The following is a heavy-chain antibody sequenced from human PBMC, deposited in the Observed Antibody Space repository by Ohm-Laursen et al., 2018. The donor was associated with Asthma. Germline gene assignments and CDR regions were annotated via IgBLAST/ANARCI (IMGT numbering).Heavy chain of an antibody. CDR1: GTTFSNAW. D-gene: IGHD3-16*02. CDR3: TRGATYRMDY. V-gene: IGHV3-23*01. J-gene: IGHJ4*02. Sequence: SLRLSCAASGTTFSNAWMSWVRQAPGKGLEWVSSISGGGESTYYADSVKGRFTISRDNAKNTLDLQMNSLSAEDTAVYYCTRGATYRMDYWGQGTLVTVSS. CDR2: ISGGGEST.